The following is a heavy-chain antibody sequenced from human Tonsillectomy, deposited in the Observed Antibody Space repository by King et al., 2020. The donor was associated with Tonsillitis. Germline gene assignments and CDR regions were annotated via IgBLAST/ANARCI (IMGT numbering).Heavy chain of an antibody. CDR2: MSYDGSNK. CDR3: ARGVGLVSLYEDYYGMDVGMDV. J-gene: IGHJ6*02. Sequence: QLVQSGGGVVRPGKSLRLSCAASGFTFSDYAMNWVRQAPGKGLEWVATMSYDGSNKYYADSVKGRFTISRDNSNNTLYLQMSSLRVEDTAAYYCARGVGLVSLYEDYYGMDVGMDVWGQGTTVTVSS. V-gene: IGHV3-30-3*01. CDR1: GFTFSDYA. D-gene: IGHD4-17*01.